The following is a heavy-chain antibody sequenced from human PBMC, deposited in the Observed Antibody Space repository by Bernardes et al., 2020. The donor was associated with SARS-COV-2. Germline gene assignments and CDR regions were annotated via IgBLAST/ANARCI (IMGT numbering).Heavy chain of an antibody. Sequence: APPKVYCKASGYTFSTYGITWVRQAPGQGLEWMGWSSAYNGTANYAQKLRGRVTMTADTSTSTAYMELRTLRSDDTAVYFCARVRYSSSSHWDFDLWGRGTLVTVSS. CDR3: ARVRYSSSSHWDFDL. D-gene: IGHD6-6*01. J-gene: IGHJ2*01. CDR1: GYTFSTYG. CDR2: SSAYNGTA. V-gene: IGHV1-18*01.